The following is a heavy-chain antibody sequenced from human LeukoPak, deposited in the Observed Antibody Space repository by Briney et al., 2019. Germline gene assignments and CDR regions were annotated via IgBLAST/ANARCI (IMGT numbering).Heavy chain of an antibody. J-gene: IGHJ4*02. CDR1: GFTFSSYA. Sequence: GGSLRLSCAASGFTFSSYAMHWVRQAPGKGLEWVAVISYDGSNKYYADSVKGRFTISRDNSKNTLYLQMNSLRAEDTAVYYCARDLLSGLDYWGQGTLVTVSS. CDR3: ARDLLSGLDY. D-gene: IGHD3-9*01. V-gene: IGHV3-30-3*01. CDR2: ISYDGSNK.